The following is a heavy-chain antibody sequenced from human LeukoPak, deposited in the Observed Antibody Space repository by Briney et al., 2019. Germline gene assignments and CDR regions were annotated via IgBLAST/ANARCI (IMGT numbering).Heavy chain of an antibody. CDR3: AREVRSYSGGRQTLGPLFFDY. D-gene: IGHD1-26*01. V-gene: IGHV4-34*01. Sequence: SETLSLTCTVSGGSISSYYWSWIRQPPGKGLEWIGEINHSGSTNYNPSLKSRVTISVDTSKNQFSLKLSSVTAADTAVYYCAREVRSYSGGRQTLGPLFFDYWGQGTLVTVSS. CDR1: GGSISSYY. CDR2: INHSGST. J-gene: IGHJ4*02.